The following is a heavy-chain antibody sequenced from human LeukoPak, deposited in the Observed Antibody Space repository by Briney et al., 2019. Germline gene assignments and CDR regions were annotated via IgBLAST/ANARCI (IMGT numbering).Heavy chain of an antibody. CDR2: IYYSGST. V-gene: IGHV4-59*01. CDR3: ARTPGYSYGQGFFDY. CDR1: GCSISSYY. Sequence: SETLSLTCTVSGCSISSYYWSWIRQPPGKGLEWVGYIYYSGSTNYNPSLKSRVTISVDTSKNHFSLKLSSVTAADTAVYYCARTPGYSYGQGFFDYWGQGTLVTVSS. J-gene: IGHJ4*02. D-gene: IGHD5-18*01.